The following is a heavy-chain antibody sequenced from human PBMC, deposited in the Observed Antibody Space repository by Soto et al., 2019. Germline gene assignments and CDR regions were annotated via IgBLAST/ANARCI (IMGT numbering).Heavy chain of an antibody. D-gene: IGHD5-12*01. CDR1: GGSLSGYY. J-gene: IGHJ4*02. CDR2: VKDGGHT. V-gene: IGHV4-34*01. Sequence: QVQLQQWGAGLLKPSETLSLNCAVTGGSLSGYYWSWIRQPPGKGLEWIGEVKDGGHTNYSPSLRGRVTISSDTANTQFSLRLNSVTAADTGVYYCARGQEGVVATHWYQGSLVTVSS. CDR3: ARGQEGVVATH.